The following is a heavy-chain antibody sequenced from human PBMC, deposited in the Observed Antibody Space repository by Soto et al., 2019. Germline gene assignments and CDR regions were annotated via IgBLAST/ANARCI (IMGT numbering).Heavy chain of an antibody. J-gene: IGHJ4*02. CDR2: IYYSGST. V-gene: IGHV4-59*01. D-gene: IGHD6-19*01. Sequence: PAETLSLTCTVSGGSIVSYYCIWIRQPPFKGLEWIGYIYYSGSTNYNPSLKSRVTISVDTSKNQFSLKLSSVTAADTAVYYCARGSGFFDYWGQGTLVTVSS. CDR3: ARGSGFFDY. CDR1: GGSIVSYY.